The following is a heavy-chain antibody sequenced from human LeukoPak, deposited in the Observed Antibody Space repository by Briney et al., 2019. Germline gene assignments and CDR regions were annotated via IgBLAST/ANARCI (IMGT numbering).Heavy chain of an antibody. D-gene: IGHD3-16*01. V-gene: IGHV3-23*01. CDR2: TSGSGGST. J-gene: IGHJ4*02. Sequence: TGGSLRLSCAASGFTFSKYAMNWVRQAPGKGLEWVSTTSGSGGSTYYADSVKGRFAISRDNSKNILYVQMNSLRVEDTAVYYCAKAAAGDGDLPFDYWGQGTLSPSPQ. CDR3: AKAAAGDGDLPFDY. CDR1: GFTFSKYA.